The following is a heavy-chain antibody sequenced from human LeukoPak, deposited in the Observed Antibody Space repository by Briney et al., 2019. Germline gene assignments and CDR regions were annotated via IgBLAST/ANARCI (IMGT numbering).Heavy chain of an antibody. CDR1: GYTFTSYD. J-gene: IGHJ4*02. CDR3: ARRAGRNIAARNQNYFDY. CDR2: MNPNSGNT. Sequence: ASVKVSCKASGYTFTSYDINWVRQATGQGLEWMGWMNPNSGNTDYAQKFQGRVTITRNTSISTAYMELSSLRSEDTAVYYCARRAGRNIAARNQNYFDYWGQGTLVTVSS. D-gene: IGHD6-6*01. V-gene: IGHV1-8*03.